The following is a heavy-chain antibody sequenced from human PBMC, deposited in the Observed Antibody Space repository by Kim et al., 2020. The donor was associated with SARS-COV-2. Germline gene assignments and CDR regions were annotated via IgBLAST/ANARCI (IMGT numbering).Heavy chain of an antibody. Sequence: SETLSLTCTVSGGSISSYYWSWIRQPPGKGLEWIGYIYYSGSTNYNPSLKSRVTISVDTSKNQFSLKLSSVTAADTAVYYCARVSEYYDSSGYYPRCLDPWGQGTLVTVSS. V-gene: IGHV4-59*01. CDR2: IYYSGST. CDR1: GGSISSYY. J-gene: IGHJ5*02. D-gene: IGHD3-22*01. CDR3: ARVSEYYDSSGYYPRCLDP.